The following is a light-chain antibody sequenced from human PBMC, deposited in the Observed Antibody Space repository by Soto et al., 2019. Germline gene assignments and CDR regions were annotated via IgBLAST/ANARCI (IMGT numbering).Light chain of an antibody. CDR3: QQYNNWPAIT. V-gene: IGKV3D-15*01. J-gene: IGKJ5*01. CDR1: QSVRIN. CDR2: GAS. Sequence: EIVMTQSPATLSVSPGERATLSCRASQSVRINLAWYQQRPGQAPRPLIYGASTRATGIPARFSGSGSGTEFTLTISSLQSEDFAVYYCQQYNNWPAITFGQGTRLEIK.